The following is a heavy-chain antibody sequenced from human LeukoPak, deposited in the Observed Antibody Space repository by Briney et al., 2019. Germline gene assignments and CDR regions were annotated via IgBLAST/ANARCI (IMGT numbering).Heavy chain of an antibody. D-gene: IGHD3-22*01. J-gene: IGHJ3*02. CDR3: TRDFLHVYYYDSSGYVRGAFDI. CDR2: INPNSGGT. V-gene: IGHV1-2*02. Sequence: ASVKVSCKASGYTFTGYYMHWVRQAPGQGLEWMGWINPNSGGTNFPQKFQGRVTMTRDTSISTVYMELSRLRSDDTAVYYCTRDFLHVYYYDSSGYVRGAFDIWGQGTMVTVSS. CDR1: GYTFTGYY.